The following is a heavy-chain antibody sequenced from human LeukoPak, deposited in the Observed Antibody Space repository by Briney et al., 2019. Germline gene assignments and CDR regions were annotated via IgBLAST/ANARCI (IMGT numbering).Heavy chain of an antibody. D-gene: IGHD1-26*01. CDR1: GYTLTELS. J-gene: IGHJ6*02. V-gene: IGHV1-24*01. CDR2: FDPEDGET. Sequence: ASVKVSCKVSGYTLTELSMHWVRQAPGKGLEWMGGFDPEDGETIYAQKFQGRVTMTEDASTDTAYMELSSLRSEDTAVYYCATQSGSYYYYYGMDVWGQGTTVTVSS. CDR3: ATQSGSYYYYYGMDV.